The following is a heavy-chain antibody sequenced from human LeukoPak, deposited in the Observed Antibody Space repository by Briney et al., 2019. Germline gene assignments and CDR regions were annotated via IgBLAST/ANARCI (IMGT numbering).Heavy chain of an antibody. CDR3: ARGTASITMIVVATPYYYYYMDV. V-gene: IGHV3-21*01. CDR1: GFTFSSYS. D-gene: IGHD3-22*01. Sequence: GGSLRLSCAAFGFTFSSYSMNWVRQAPGKGLEWVSSISSSSSYIYYADSVKGRFTISRDNAKNSLYLQMNSLRAEDTAVYYCARGTASITMIVVATPYYYYYMDVWGKGTTVTVSS. CDR2: ISSSSSYI. J-gene: IGHJ6*03.